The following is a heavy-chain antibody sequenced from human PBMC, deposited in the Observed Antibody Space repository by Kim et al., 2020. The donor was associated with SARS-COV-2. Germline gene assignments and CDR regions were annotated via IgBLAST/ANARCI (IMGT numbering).Heavy chain of an antibody. J-gene: IGHJ4*02. CDR2: ISSSSSYI. CDR1: GFTFSSYS. CDR3: AREGSPWALDDAYDSSGYYCIDY. D-gene: IGHD3-22*01. Sequence: GGSLRLSCAASGFTFSSYSMNWVRQAPGKGLEWVSSISSSSSYIYYADSVKGRFTISRDNAKNSLYLQMNSLRAEDTAVYYCAREGSPWALDDAYDSSGYYCIDYWGQGTLVTVSS. V-gene: IGHV3-21*01.